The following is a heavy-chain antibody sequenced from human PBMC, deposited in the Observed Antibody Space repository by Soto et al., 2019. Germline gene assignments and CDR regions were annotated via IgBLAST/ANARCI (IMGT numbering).Heavy chain of an antibody. V-gene: IGHV1-58*02. J-gene: IGHJ6*03. CDR2: IVVGSGNT. CDR3: AASRGDYSNYRFSYYHYYKDV. D-gene: IGHD4-4*01. Sequence: WASVKVSCKASGFTFTSSAMQWVRQARGQRLEWIGWIVVGSGNTNYAQKFQERVTITRDMSTSTAYMELSSLRSEDTAVYYCAASRGDYSNYRFSYYHYYKDVWGKGTTVTVSS. CDR1: GFTFTSSA.